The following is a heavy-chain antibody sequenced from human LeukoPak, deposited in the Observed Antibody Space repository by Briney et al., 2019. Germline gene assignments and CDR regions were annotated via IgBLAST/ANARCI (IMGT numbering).Heavy chain of an antibody. CDR1: GYTFTSYG. Sequence: ASVKVSCKASGYTFTSYGIRWVRQAPGQGLEWMGWISAYNGNTNYAQKLQGRVTMTTDTSTSTAYMELRSLRSDDTAVYYCARESSGWYTGNWFDPWGQGTLVTVSS. CDR3: ARESSGWYTGNWFDP. V-gene: IGHV1-18*01. J-gene: IGHJ5*02. D-gene: IGHD6-19*01. CDR2: ISAYNGNT.